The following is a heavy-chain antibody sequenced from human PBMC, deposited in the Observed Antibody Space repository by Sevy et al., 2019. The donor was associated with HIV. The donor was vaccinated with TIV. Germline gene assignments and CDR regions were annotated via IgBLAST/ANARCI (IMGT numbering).Heavy chain of an antibody. CDR2: IKSKIDGETT. Sequence: GGSLRLSCVVSGFTFNNAWMNWVRQAPGTGLQWIGLIKSKIDGETTDYAAPLKGRFTISRDDSKNTLYLQMNSLKIEDTAVYHCATAPSYYDSAPFDYWGPGTLVTVSS. CDR3: ATAPSYYDSAPFDY. D-gene: IGHD3-22*01. CDR1: GFTFNNAW. J-gene: IGHJ4*02. V-gene: IGHV3-15*01.